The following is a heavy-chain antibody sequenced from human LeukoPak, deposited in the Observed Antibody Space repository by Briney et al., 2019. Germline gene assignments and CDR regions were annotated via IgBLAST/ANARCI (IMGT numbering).Heavy chain of an antibody. Sequence: PGGSLRLSCAASGFTFSSYGMHWVRQAPGKGLEWVAVIWYDGSNKYYADPVKGRFTISRDNSKNTLYLQMNSLRAEDTAVYYCAKGGNSGYDYFDYWGQGTLITVSS. V-gene: IGHV3-33*03. CDR3: AKGGNSGYDYFDY. D-gene: IGHD5-12*01. J-gene: IGHJ4*02. CDR2: IWYDGSNK. CDR1: GFTFSSYG.